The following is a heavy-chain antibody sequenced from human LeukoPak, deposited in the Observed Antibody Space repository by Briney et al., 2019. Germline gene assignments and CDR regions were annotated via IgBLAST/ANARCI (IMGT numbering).Heavy chain of an antibody. CDR2: IYYSGST. D-gene: IGHD7-27*01. CDR3: ARYWGPDAFDI. J-gene: IGHJ3*02. Sequence: SETLSLTCTVSGGSISSYYWSWIRQPPGKGLEWIGYIYYSGSTNYNPSLKGRVTISVDTSKNQFSLKLSSVTAADTAVYYCARYWGPDAFDIWGQGTMVTVSS. CDR1: GGSISSYY. V-gene: IGHV4-59*01.